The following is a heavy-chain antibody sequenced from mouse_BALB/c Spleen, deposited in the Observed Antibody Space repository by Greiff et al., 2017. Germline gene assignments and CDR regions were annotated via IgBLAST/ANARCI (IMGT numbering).Heavy chain of an antibody. CDR2: ISSGGSYT. CDR1: GFTFSSYA. Sequence: DVMLVESGGGLVKPGGSLKLSCAASGFTFSSYAMSWVRQSPEKRLEWVAEISSGGSYTYYPDTVTGRFTISRDNAKNTLYLEMSSLRSEDTAMYYCARRDYYGSSYAMDYWGQGTSVTVSS. D-gene: IGHD1-1*01. CDR3: ARRDYYGSSYAMDY. V-gene: IGHV5-9-4*01. J-gene: IGHJ4*01.